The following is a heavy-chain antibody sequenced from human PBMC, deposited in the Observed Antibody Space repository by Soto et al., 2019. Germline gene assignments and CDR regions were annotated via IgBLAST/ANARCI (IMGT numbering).Heavy chain of an antibody. J-gene: IGHJ4*02. D-gene: IGHD6-19*01. CDR1: GFTLSSYA. CDR3: AKGVSSSAWSASDS. Sequence: EVQLLESGGGLVQPGGSLRLSCAASGFTLSSYAMTWVRQAPGKGLEWVSVISDSDNATHYADSVKGRLTISRDNSKNTLYLQLNSLRAEDTAVYYCAKGVSSSAWSASDSWGQGTLVTVSA. V-gene: IGHV3-23*01. CDR2: ISDSDNAT.